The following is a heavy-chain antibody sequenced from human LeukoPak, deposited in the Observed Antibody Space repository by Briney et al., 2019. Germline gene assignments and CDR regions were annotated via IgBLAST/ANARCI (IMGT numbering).Heavy chain of an antibody. J-gene: IGHJ4*02. CDR3: AKEEKDFYDSSGYYPIDS. Sequence: PGGSPRLSCAASGFTFHDSAMSWVRQAPRKGLEWVASISGRGGTTDYADSVKGRFTISRDNSQNTLYLQMTSLRAEDTAIYYCAKEEKDFYDSSGYYPIDSWGRGTLVTVSS. CDR1: GFTFHDSA. CDR2: ISGRGGTT. D-gene: IGHD3-22*01. V-gene: IGHV3-23*01.